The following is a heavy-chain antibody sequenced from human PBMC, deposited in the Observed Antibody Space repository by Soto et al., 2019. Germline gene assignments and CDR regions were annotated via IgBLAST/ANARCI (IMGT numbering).Heavy chain of an antibody. CDR2: IYYSGST. CDR1: GGSISSGGYY. D-gene: IGHD6-19*01. Sequence: QVQLQESGPGLVKPSQTLSLTCTVSGGSISSGGYYWSWIRQHPGKGLEWIGYIYYSGSTYYNPSLKSRVTISVDTSKNQFSLKLSSVTAADTAVYYCARASYSSGWYGGAFDIWGQGTMVTVSS. J-gene: IGHJ3*02. V-gene: IGHV4-31*03. CDR3: ARASYSSGWYGGAFDI.